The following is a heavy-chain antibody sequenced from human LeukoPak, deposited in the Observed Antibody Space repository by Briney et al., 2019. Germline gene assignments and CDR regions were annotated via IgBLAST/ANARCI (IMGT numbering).Heavy chain of an antibody. CDR2: IFPGDSDI. J-gene: IGHJ5*02. V-gene: IGHV5-51*01. Sequence: GESLKISCKGSGYRFSSYWIAWLRQVPGKGLEWMGIIFPGDSDIRYSPSFQGQVTISADNSISTAYLQWRSLRASDTAMYYCARQPGSGAWGQGSLVTVSS. CDR1: GYRFSSYW. CDR3: ARQPGSGA. D-gene: IGHD2-8*02.